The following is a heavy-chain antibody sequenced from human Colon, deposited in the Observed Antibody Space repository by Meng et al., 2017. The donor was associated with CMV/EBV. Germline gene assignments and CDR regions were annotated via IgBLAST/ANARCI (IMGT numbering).Heavy chain of an antibody. CDR3: ATVGGNSGSYYYGLDV. CDR1: GNTVSELS. D-gene: IGHD4-23*01. CDR2: FDAEEDER. J-gene: IGHJ6*02. V-gene: IGHV1-24*01. Sequence: ASVKVSCKVSGNTVSELSMHWVRQAPGKGLEWVGGFDAEEDERVYAQKFRGRVMMTEDTSTHTAYMQLSSLRSEDTAVYYCATVGGNSGSYYYGLDVWGQGTTVTVSS.